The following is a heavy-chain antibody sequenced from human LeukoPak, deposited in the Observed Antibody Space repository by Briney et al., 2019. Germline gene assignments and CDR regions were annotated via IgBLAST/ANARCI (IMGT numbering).Heavy chain of an antibody. J-gene: IGHJ4*02. CDR1: GFTFSTYG. Sequence: GGSLRLSCAASGFTFSTYGMHWVRQAPGKGLEWVAVIWHDGSNKYYADSVKGRFTISRDNSKNTLYLQMNSLRAEDTAVYSCARASGPFDYWGQGTLVTVSS. D-gene: IGHD3-10*01. V-gene: IGHV3-33*01. CDR2: IWHDGSNK. CDR3: ARASGPFDY.